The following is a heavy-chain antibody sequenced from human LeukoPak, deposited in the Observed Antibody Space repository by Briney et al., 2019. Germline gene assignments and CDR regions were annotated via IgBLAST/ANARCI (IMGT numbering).Heavy chain of an antibody. CDR3: ARGRLSSESASGWFSGY. CDR2: ISASGGST. Sequence: GGSLRLSCAASGFTFSSSAMSWVRQVPGKGLEWVSGISASGGSTYYADSVRGRFTISRDNAQNSLFLQMNRLTAEDTALYYCARGRLSSESASGWFSGYWGQGTLVIVFS. CDR1: GFTFSSSA. J-gene: IGHJ4*02. V-gene: IGHV3-23*01. D-gene: IGHD6-19*01.